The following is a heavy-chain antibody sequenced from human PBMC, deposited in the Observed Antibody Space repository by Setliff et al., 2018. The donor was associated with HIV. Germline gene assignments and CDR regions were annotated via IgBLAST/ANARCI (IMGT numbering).Heavy chain of an antibody. J-gene: IGHJ4*01. V-gene: IGHV1-69*13. CDR2: IIPIFGTT. CDR3: ARDGLLVAGIRFDY. Sequence: GASVKVSCKTSGRSFSSYAVSWVRQAPGQGLEWMGGIIPIFGTTNYAQKFQGRVTITADESASTVYTELSSLRSEDTALYYCARDGLLVAGIRFDYWGQGTLVTVSS. D-gene: IGHD6-19*01. CDR1: GRSFSSYA.